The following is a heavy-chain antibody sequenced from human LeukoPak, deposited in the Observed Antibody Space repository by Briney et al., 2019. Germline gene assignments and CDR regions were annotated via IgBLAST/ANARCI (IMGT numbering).Heavy chain of an antibody. D-gene: IGHD5-12*01. V-gene: IGHV5-51*01. CDR1: EYSFTSYW. J-gene: IGHJ4*02. Sequence: GESLKISCKGSEYSFTSYWIGWVRQMPGKGLEWMGIIFPGDSDTRYSPSFRGQVTISADKSTSTAYLQWSSLKASDTAIYYCARARGYSGYDYGYWGQGTLVTVSS. CDR2: IFPGDSDT. CDR3: ARARGYSGYDYGY.